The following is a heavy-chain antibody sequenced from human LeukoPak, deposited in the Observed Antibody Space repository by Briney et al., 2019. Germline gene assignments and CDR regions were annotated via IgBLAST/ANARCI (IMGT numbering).Heavy chain of an antibody. J-gene: IGHJ6*03. V-gene: IGHV4-31*03. CDR3: SGSYFGVGSATGFYYMDG. CDR2: IYYSGST. D-gene: IGHD3-3*01. Sequence: PSETLSLTCTVSGGSISSGGYYWSWIRQHPGKGLEWIGNIYYSGSTYYNPSLKSRVTISVGTSKNQFSLKLSSVTAADTAVDYCSGSYFGVGSATGFYYMDGWGKGTTVTVSS. CDR1: GGSISSGGYY.